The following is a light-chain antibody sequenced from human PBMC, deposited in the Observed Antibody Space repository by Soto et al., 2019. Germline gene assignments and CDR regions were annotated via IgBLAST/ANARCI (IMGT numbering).Light chain of an antibody. CDR1: QSFTTSQ. V-gene: IGKV3-20*01. Sequence: EIVLTQSPGTLSLSPGERATLFCRASQSFTTSQLAWYQQKPGQAPRVLISGASSRATGIPDRFSGSGSGTDFTLTIGRLEPEDSAVYYCQQYASSPRTFGQGTTVEIK. CDR3: QQYASSPRT. J-gene: IGKJ1*01. CDR2: GAS.